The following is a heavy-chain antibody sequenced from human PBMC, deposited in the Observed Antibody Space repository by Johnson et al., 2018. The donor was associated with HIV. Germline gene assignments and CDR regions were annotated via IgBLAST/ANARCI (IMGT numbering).Heavy chain of an antibody. CDR3: ARASYYYGSADI. V-gene: IGHV3-11*04. CDR1: GFTFSDYY. Sequence: QVQLVESGGGLVNPGGSLRLSCAASGFTFSDYYMSWIRQTPGKGLEWVSYISSSGTNIYYADSVKGRFTISRDNAKKSLFLQMNSLRAEDTAVYYCARASYYYGSADIWGQGTMVTVSS. CDR2: ISSSGTNI. D-gene: IGHD3-10*01. J-gene: IGHJ3*02.